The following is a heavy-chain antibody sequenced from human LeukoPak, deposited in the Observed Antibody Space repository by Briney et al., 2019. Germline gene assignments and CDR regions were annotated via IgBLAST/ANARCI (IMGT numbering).Heavy chain of an antibody. J-gene: IGHJ4*02. V-gene: IGHV4-34*01. CDR2: INHSGST. CDR1: GGSFSGYY. CDR3: ATTYYYDSSGYYPRTFDY. Sequence: SETLSLTCAVYGGSFSGYYWSWIRQPPGKGLERIGEINHSGSTNYNPSLKSRVTISVDTSKNQFSLKLSSVTAADTAVYYCATTYYYDSSGYYPRTFDYWGQGTLVTVSS. D-gene: IGHD3-22*01.